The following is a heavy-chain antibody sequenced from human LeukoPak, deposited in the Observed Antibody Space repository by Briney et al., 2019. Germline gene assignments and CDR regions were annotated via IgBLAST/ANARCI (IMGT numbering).Heavy chain of an antibody. V-gene: IGHV3-9*01. CDR3: ARARPRYSSSWYPRPYFDY. D-gene: IGHD6-13*01. CDR2: ISWKSDRI. CDR1: GFTFDDYA. Sequence: PGGSLRLSCAASGFTFDDYAMHWVRQAPGKGLEWVSGISWKSDRIGYADSVKGRFTISRDNAKNSLYLQMNSLRAEDTAVYYCARARPRYSSSWYPRPYFDYWGQGTLVTVSS. J-gene: IGHJ4*02.